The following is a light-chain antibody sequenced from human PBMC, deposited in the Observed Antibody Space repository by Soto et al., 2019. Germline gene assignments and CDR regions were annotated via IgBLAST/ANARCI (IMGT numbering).Light chain of an antibody. J-gene: IGLJ3*02. Sequence: QSALTQPASVSGSPGQSITISCTGTSSDVGGYNYVSWYQQHPGKAPKLMIYEVGNRPSGVSNRFSGSKSGNTASLTIPGLQAEDEADYYCSSYTSSSTRVFGGGTKLTVL. CDR2: EVG. V-gene: IGLV2-14*01. CDR1: SSDVGGYNY. CDR3: SSYTSSSTRV.